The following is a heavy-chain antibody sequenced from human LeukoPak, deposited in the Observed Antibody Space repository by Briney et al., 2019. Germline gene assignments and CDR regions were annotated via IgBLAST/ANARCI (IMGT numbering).Heavy chain of an antibody. CDR3: ARDGLQAYYDSSGFFDY. V-gene: IGHV3-21*01. CDR2: ISVSSSFI. CDR1: GFTFSSYN. J-gene: IGHJ4*02. D-gene: IGHD3-22*01. Sequence: PGGSLRLSCAASGFTFSSYNMNWVRQAPGKGLEWVSSISVSSSFISYADSMQGRFTISRDNARNSLYLQMNSLRAEDTAVYYCARDGLQAYYDSSGFFDYWGQGTLVTVSS.